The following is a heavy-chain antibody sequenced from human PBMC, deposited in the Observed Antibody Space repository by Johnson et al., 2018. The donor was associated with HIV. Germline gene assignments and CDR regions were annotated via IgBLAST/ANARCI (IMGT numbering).Heavy chain of an antibody. CDR2: ISYDGTNK. CDR1: GFTFSSYA. J-gene: IGHJ3*02. D-gene: IGHD6-19*01. CDR3: AKGGAVAGTRDAFDI. Sequence: QVQLVESGGGVVQPGRSLRLSCAASGFTFSSYAMHWVRQAPGKGLEWVAVISYDGTNKYYADSVKGRFTISRDNSKNTLYRQMNSLRAEDTAVYYCAKGGAVAGTRDAFDIWGQGTMVTVSS. V-gene: IGHV3-30*04.